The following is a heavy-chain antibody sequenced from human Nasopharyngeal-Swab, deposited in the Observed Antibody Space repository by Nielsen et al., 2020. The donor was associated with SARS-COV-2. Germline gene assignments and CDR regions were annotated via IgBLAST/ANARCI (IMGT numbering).Heavy chain of an antibody. Sequence: VRQMPGKGLEWVANIKQDGSEKYYVDSVKGRFTISRDNAKNSLYLQMNSLRAEDTAMYYCARDGLVGATTGFDIWGQGTMVTVSS. CDR2: IKQDGSEK. J-gene: IGHJ3*02. D-gene: IGHD1-26*01. V-gene: IGHV3-7*01. CDR3: ARDGLVGATTGFDI.